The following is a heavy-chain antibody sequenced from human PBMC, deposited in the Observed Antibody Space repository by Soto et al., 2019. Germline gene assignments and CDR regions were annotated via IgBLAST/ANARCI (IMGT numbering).Heavy chain of an antibody. CDR2: INHSGSN. Sequence: PSETLSLTCAVYGGSFSGYYCSWIRQPPGKGLEWIGEINHSGSNNYNPSLKSRVTISVDTSKNQFSLKLSSVTAADTAVYYCARSGGYCSGGSCYFLYGMDVWGQGTTVTVSS. J-gene: IGHJ6*02. V-gene: IGHV4-34*01. D-gene: IGHD2-15*01. CDR1: GGSFSGYY. CDR3: ARSGGYCSGGSCYFLYGMDV.